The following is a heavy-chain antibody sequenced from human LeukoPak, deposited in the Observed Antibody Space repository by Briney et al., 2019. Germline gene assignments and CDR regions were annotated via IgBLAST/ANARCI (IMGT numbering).Heavy chain of an antibody. CDR1: GFSFSNYA. CDR2: ISSSSSYI. D-gene: IGHD4-17*01. CDR3: ARDMGIYGDYE. Sequence: GGSLRLSCAASGFSFSNYAMNWVRQAPGKGLEWVSSISSSSSYIYYADSVKGRFTISRDNAKNSLYLQMNSLRAEDTAVYYCARDMGIYGDYEWGQGTLVTVSS. J-gene: IGHJ4*02. V-gene: IGHV3-21*01.